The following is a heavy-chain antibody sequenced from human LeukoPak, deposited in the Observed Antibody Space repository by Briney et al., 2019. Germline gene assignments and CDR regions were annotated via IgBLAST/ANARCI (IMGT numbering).Heavy chain of an antibody. D-gene: IGHD3-3*01. Sequence: SVKVPCTASGGTFANYAISWVRKAPGQGLEWMGGIIPIFGTGDSAQKFQGRLAITADESTRTTYMELSSLRSEDTAVYYCAKGHDDFRQFDYWGQGTQVTVSS. J-gene: IGHJ4*02. CDR1: GGTFANYA. CDR3: AKGHDDFRQFDY. V-gene: IGHV1-69*13. CDR2: IIPIFGTG.